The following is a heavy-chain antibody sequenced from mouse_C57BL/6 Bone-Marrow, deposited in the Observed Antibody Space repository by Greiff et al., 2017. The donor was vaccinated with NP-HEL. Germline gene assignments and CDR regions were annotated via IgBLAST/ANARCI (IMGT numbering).Heavy chain of an antibody. CDR2: ISRGGDYI. CDR1: GFTFSSYA. D-gene: IGHD1-1*01. V-gene: IGHV5-9-1*02. J-gene: IGHJ2*01. CDR3: TRGTTVVATDY. Sequence: EVLLVESGEGLVKPGGSLKLSCAASGFTFSSYAMSWVRQTPEKRLEWVAYISRGGDYIYYADTVKGRFTISRDNARNTLYLQMSSLKSEDTAMYYCTRGTTVVATDYWGQGTTLTVSS.